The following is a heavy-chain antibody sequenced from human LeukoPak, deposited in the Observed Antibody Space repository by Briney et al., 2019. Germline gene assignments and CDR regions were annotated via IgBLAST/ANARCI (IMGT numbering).Heavy chain of an antibody. J-gene: IGHJ4*02. Sequence: SETLSLTCAVSGGSLSSGGYSWSWIRQPPGTGLEWIGYIYHSGSTYYNPSLKSRVTISVDRSKNQFSLKLSSVTAADTAVYYCASRRDYGDYGREAFDYWGQGTLVTVSS. CDR2: IYHSGST. D-gene: IGHD4-17*01. CDR3: ASRRDYGDYGREAFDY. CDR1: GGSLSSGGYS. V-gene: IGHV4-30-2*01.